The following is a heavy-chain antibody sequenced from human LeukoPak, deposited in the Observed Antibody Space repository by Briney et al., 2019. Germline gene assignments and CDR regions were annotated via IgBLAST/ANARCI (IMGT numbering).Heavy chain of an antibody. V-gene: IGHV3-7*01. CDR1: GFTFSSYW. Sequence: PGGSLRLSCAASGFTFSSYWMSWVRQAPGKGLEWVANIKQDGSEKYYVDSVKGRFTISRDNAKNSLYLQMNSLRAEDTAVYYCARGLYYYDSSGAYYFDYWGQGTLVTVSS. D-gene: IGHD3-22*01. CDR2: IKQDGSEK. J-gene: IGHJ4*02. CDR3: ARGLYYYDSSGAYYFDY.